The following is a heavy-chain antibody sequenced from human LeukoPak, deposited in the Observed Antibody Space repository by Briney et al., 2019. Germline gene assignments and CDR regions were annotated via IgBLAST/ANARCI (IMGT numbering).Heavy chain of an antibody. D-gene: IGHD5-18*01. V-gene: IGHV1-69*05. CDR1: GGTFSSYA. CDR2: IIPIFGTA. CDR3: ARVKTDTAHYYYYYYMDV. J-gene: IGHJ6*03. Sequence: SVKVSCKASGGTFSSYAISWVRQAPGQGLEWMGGIIPIFGTANYAQKFQGRVTITTDESTSTAYMELSSLRSEDTAVYYCARVKTDTAHYYYYYYMDVWGKGTTVTVSS.